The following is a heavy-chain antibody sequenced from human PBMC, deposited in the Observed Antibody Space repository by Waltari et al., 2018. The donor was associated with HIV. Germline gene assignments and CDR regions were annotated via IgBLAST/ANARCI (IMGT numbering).Heavy chain of an antibody. J-gene: IGHJ4*02. Sequence: QVQLVQSGAEVKKPGASVKVSCKASGYTFTGYYMHWVRQAPGQGLEGMGWIHPNRGGKNYAQKFQGRVTITRDTSISTAYMELSRLGSDDPAVYYCATALYSSSSAGSIDYWGQGTLVTVSS. V-gene: IGHV1-2*02. D-gene: IGHD6-6*01. CDR3: ATALYSSSSAGSIDY. CDR2: IHPNRGGK. CDR1: GYTFTGYY.